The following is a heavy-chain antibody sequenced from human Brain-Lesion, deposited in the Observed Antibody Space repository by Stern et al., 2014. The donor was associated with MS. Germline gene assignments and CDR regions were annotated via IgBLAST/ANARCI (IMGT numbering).Heavy chain of an antibody. J-gene: IGHJ6*02. CDR3: ARGRVVPGFQYYATDV. V-gene: IGHV4-61*02. CDR1: GGSISSGGYY. CDR2: IFNSGST. Sequence: VQLVQSGPGLVKPSQTLSLSCTVSGGSISSGGYYWSWIRQPAGKGLEWIGRIFNSGSTNYNPSLKSRVTISIDTSKNQFSLRLNSMTAADTAVYYCARGRVVPGFQYYATDVWGQGTTVIVSS. D-gene: IGHD2-2*01.